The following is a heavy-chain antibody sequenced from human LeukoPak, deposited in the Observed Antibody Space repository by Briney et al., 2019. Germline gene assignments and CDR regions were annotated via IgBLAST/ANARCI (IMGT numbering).Heavy chain of an antibody. D-gene: IGHD4/OR15-4a*01. Sequence: PGRSLRLSCAASGFTFSSYGMHWVSQAPARGLEWVAVIGFDGNNKFYADSVKGRFTISRDNSKNTLYLQMNSLRAEDTAVYYCARGSYGAYNYCDYWGQGTLVTVSS. CDR3: ARGSYGAYNYCDY. V-gene: IGHV3-33*01. CDR1: GFTFSSYG. CDR2: IGFDGNNK. J-gene: IGHJ4*02.